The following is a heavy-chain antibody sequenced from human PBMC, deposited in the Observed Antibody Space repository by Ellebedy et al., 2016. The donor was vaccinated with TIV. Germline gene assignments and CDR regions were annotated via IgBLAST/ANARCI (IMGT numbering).Heavy chain of an antibody. CDR3: ARMASRGFSTPAY. CDR2: MFHSGST. Sequence: SDTLSLTXSVSHYAISGGYYWGWIRQTPGRGLEWIASMFHSGSTYYNPSLRSRVTISVDTSKNQLSLKVISVTAADTAIYYCARMASRGFSTPAYWGQGTLVTVSS. CDR1: HYAISGGYY. V-gene: IGHV4-38-2*02. J-gene: IGHJ4*02. D-gene: IGHD6-19*01.